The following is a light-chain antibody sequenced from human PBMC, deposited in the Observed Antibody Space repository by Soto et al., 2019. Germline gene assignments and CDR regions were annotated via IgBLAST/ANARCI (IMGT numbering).Light chain of an antibody. CDR1: QSISSY. CDR2: AAS. V-gene: IGKV1-5*01. CDR3: QQYNSYSST. Sequence: DIQMTQSPSTLSASVGDRVTITCRASQSISSYLAWYQQKPGKAPKLLIYAASTLQGGVPSRFSGSGSGTGYTLTISSLQPDDFATYYCQQYNSYSSTFGQGTRLEIK. J-gene: IGKJ5*01.